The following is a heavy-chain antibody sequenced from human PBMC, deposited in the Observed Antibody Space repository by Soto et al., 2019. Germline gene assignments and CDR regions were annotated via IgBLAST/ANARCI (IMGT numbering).Heavy chain of an antibody. CDR3: ARDNPQLLWFGELPPRNWFDP. Sequence: ASVKVSCKASGCTFSSYTISCVRQAPGQGLEWMGRIIPILGIANYAQKFQGRVTITADKSTSTAYMELSSLRSEDTAVYYCARDNPQLLWFGELPPRNWFDPWGQGTLVTVSS. CDR2: IIPILGIA. CDR1: GCTFSSYT. V-gene: IGHV1-69*04. D-gene: IGHD3-10*01. J-gene: IGHJ5*02.